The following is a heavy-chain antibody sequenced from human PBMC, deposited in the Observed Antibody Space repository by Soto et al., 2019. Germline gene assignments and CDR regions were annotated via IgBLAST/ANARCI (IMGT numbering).Heavy chain of an antibody. D-gene: IGHD6-13*01. Sequence: LRLSCAASGFTFSSYAMSWVRQAPGKGLEWVSAISGSGGSTYYADSVKGRFTISRDNSKNTLYLQMNSLRAEDTAVYYCAKDFPIAAAGPNWFDPWGQGTLVTVSS. CDR1: GFTFSSYA. V-gene: IGHV3-23*01. CDR3: AKDFPIAAAGPNWFDP. CDR2: ISGSGGST. J-gene: IGHJ5*02.